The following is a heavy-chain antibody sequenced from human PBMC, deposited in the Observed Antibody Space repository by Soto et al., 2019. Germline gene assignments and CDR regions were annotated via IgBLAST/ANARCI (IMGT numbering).Heavy chain of an antibody. Sequence: GWSPRLSCAACGFALSTYEMAWVRKDPGKGPEWIAYMSSSGYTICYADSVKGRFTISRDTARNSLYLEMNSLRAEDTGIYYCAKEKTVTDSGYDAFDVWGRGTMVTVSS. CDR2: MSSSGYTI. J-gene: IGHJ3*01. V-gene: IGHV3-48*03. CDR1: GFALSTYE. D-gene: IGHD5-12*01. CDR3: AKEKTVTDSGYDAFDV.